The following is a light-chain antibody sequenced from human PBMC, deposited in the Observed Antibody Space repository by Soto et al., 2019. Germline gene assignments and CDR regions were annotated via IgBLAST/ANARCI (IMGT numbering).Light chain of an antibody. J-gene: IGKJ2*01. V-gene: IGKV3-11*01. CDR3: QQYGSSAYT. CDR2: DTS. CDR1: QTIRGL. Sequence: EIVLTQSPATLSLSPGERATLSCRTSQTIRGLLNWYQQRPGQAPRLLIYDTSNRATDIPARFSGSGSGTDFTLTISRLEPEDFAVYYCQQYGSSAYTFGQGTKLEIK.